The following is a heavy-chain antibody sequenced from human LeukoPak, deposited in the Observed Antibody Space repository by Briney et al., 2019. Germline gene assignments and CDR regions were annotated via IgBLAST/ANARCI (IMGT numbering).Heavy chain of an antibody. CDR1: GYTFTSYA. CDR3: ARRYSSSWYAPFDY. J-gene: IGHJ4*02. V-gene: IGHV1-3*01. D-gene: IGHD6-13*01. CDR2: INAGNGNT. Sequence: ASLKVSCKASGYTFTSYAMHWVRQAPGQTLEWMGWINAGNGNTKYSQKFQGRVTINRDTSASTAYMELSSLRSEDTAVYYCARRYSSSWYAPFDYWGQGTLVTVSS.